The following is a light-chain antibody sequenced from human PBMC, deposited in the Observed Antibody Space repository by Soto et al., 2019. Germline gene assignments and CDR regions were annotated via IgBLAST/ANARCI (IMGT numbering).Light chain of an antibody. Sequence: DIQLYQSPSFLSASVGDRVTITCRASQGISTYLAWYQQKPGKAPKLLIYAASTLQSGVPSRSSGSGSGTEFTLTISSLQPEDFATYYCQQLNSYPYTFGQGTKVDI. J-gene: IGKJ2*01. CDR2: AAS. V-gene: IGKV1-9*01. CDR3: QQLNSYPYT. CDR1: QGISTY.